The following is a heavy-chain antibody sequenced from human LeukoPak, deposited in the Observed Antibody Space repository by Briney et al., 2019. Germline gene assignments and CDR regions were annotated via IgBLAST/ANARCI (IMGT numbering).Heavy chain of an antibody. CDR3: AKGGPLGYYYYYGMDV. Sequence: GGSLRLSCAASGFTFSSYAMSWVRQAPGKGLEWVSAISGSGGSTYYADSVKGRFTISRDNSKNTLYLQMSSLRAEDTAVYYCAKGGPLGYYYYYGMDVWGQGTTVTVSS. J-gene: IGHJ6*02. CDR2: ISGSGGST. D-gene: IGHD6-13*01. V-gene: IGHV3-23*01. CDR1: GFTFSSYA.